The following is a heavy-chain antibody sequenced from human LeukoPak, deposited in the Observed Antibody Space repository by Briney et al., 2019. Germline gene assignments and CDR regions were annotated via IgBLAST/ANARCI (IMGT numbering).Heavy chain of an antibody. V-gene: IGHV4-59*01. J-gene: IGHJ1*01. CDR1: GGSITSNW. Sequence: SGTLSLTCGVSGGSITSNWWNWIRQPPGKGLEWIGYIYHSGSTNYNPSLQSRVTISVDTSKNQFSLNLNSVTAADTAVYYCARGGAARLHFQNWGQGTLVTVSS. D-gene: IGHD6-6*01. CDR2: IYHSGST. CDR3: ARGGAARLHFQN.